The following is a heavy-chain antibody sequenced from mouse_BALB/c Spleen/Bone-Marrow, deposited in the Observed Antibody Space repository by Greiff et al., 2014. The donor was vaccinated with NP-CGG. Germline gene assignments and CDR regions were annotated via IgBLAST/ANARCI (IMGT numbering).Heavy chain of an antibody. CDR1: GFDFSRYW. CDR2: INPDSSTI. D-gene: IGHD2-3*01. Sequence: DVQLVESGGGLVQPGGSLKLSCAASGFDFSRYWMSWVRQAPGKGLEWIGEINPDSSTINYTPSLKDKFIISRDNSKNTLYLQMSKVRSEDTALYYCARLGYYGYFDYWGQGTTLTVSS. CDR3: ARLGYYGYFDY. J-gene: IGHJ2*01. V-gene: IGHV4-1*02.